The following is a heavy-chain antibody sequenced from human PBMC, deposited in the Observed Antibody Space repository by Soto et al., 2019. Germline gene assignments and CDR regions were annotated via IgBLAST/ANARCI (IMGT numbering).Heavy chain of an antibody. CDR3: ARSSTSANYFDY. CDR2: IYHSGST. V-gene: IGHV4-31*03. CDR1: GGSISSGGYY. Sequence: SETLSLTCTVSGGSISSGGYYWSWIRQHPGKGLEWIGYIYHSGSTYYNPSLKSRVTISVDTSKNQFSLKLSSVTAADTAVYYCARSSTSANYFDYWGQGTLVTVSS. D-gene: IGHD2-2*01. J-gene: IGHJ4*02.